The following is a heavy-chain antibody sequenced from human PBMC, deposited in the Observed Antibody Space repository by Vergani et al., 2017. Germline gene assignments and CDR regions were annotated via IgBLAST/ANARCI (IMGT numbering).Heavy chain of an antibody. CDR2: ISYDGSNK. CDR1: GFTFSSYG. V-gene: IGHV3-30*18. D-gene: IGHD2-2*02. J-gene: IGHJ4*02. Sequence: QVQLVESGGGVVQPGRSLRLSCAASGFTFSSYGMHWVRQAPGKGLEWVAVISYDGSNKYYADSVKGRFTISRDNSKNTLYLQMNSLRAEDTAVYYCAKEGTYCSSTSGYTVIIDYWGQGTLVTVSS. CDR3: AKEGTYCSSTSGYTVIIDY.